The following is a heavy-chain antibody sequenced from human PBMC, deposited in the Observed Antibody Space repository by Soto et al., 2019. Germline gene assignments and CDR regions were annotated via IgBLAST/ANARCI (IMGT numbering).Heavy chain of an antibody. D-gene: IGHD4-17*01. V-gene: IGHV3-23*01. J-gene: IGHJ5*02. CDR3: AKDAVSGDGVWLLDS. CDR2: LLRSGSST. CDR1: GFTFRSYA. Sequence: GGSLRLSCAASGFTFRSYAMSWARQAPGKGLEWVSSLLRSGSSTYYADSVKGRFTISSDISANSLYLQIDSLRAKDTSVYYCAKDAVSGDGVWLLDSWGQGTVVTVSS.